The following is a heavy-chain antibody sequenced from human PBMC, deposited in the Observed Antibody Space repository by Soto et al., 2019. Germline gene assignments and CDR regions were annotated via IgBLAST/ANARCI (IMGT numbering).Heavy chain of an antibody. D-gene: IGHD5-18*01. Sequence: GGSLRLSCAASGFTFSSYAMSWVRQAPGKGLEWVSAISGSGGSTYYADSVKGRFTISRDNSKNTLYLQMNSLRAEDTAVYYCAKDPVDTAMVPRIFDLWGRGTLVTVSS. V-gene: IGHV3-23*01. CDR1: GFTFSSYA. CDR2: ISGSGGST. CDR3: AKDPVDTAMVPRIFDL. J-gene: IGHJ2*01.